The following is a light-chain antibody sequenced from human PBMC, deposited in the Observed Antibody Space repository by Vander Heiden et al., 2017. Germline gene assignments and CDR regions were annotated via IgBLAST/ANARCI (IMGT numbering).Light chain of an antibody. CDR2: AAS. J-gene: IGKJ2*01. CDR3: QQTDSTLMYT. Sequence: EIQMTQSPSSLSASVGDRVTITCRASQSISNYLNWYQQKPGKAPNLLIYAASSLQSGVPSRFSGSGYGTDFTLTISSLQPEDFAIYYCQQTDSTLMYTFGQGTKVEIK. CDR1: QSISNY. V-gene: IGKV1-39*01.